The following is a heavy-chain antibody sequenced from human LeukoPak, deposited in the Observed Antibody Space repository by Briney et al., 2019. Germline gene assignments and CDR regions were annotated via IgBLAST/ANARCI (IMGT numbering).Heavy chain of an antibody. D-gene: IGHD1-1*01. V-gene: IGHV4-38-2*01. CDR1: GSSITSNYF. Sequence: SETLSLTCAVSGSSITSNYFWAWFRQPPGKGLEWIATIYHSWGIYFNPSLKSRVSISLDASNNQFFLKLASVTAADTAIYYCARNVTAGFFDYWGQGILITVSS. CDR2: IYHSWGI. J-gene: IGHJ4*02. CDR3: ARNVTAGFFDY.